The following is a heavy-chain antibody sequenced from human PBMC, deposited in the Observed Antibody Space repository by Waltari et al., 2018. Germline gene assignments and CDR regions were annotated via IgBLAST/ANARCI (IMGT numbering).Heavy chain of an antibody. D-gene: IGHD1-1*01. J-gene: IGHJ4*02. V-gene: IGHV3-72*01. CDR3: ARGFCAAGTCYSGDY. CDR2: SRNKANSHTT. Sequence: GKGLEWVARSRNKANSHTTEYAASLQGRFTISRDDSTSSLYLQMNSLKAEDTAVYYCARGFCAAGTCYSGDYWGQGILVTVSS.